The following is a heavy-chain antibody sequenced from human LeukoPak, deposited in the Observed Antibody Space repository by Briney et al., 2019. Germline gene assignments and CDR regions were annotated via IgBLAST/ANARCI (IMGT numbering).Heavy chain of an antibody. J-gene: IGHJ4*02. D-gene: IGHD6-6*01. CDR2: INPNSGGT. CDR1: GYTFTGYY. CDR3: ASARAPYSSSGAFDY. Sequence: ASVKVSCKASGYTFTGYYMHWVRQAPGQGLEWMGWINPNSGGTNYAQKFQGRVTMTRDTSISTAYMELSRLRSDDTAVYYCASARAPYSSSGAFDYWGQGTLVTVSS. V-gene: IGHV1-2*02.